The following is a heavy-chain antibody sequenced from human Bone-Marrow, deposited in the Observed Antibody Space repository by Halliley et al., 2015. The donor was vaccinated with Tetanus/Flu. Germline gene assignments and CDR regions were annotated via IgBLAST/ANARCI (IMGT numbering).Heavy chain of an antibody. J-gene: IGHJ6*02. CDR2: ISSSRDYI. Sequence: SSISSSRDYIFYANSVKGRFTVSRDNAKNSLFLQMNSLRAEDTAVYYCARSIMVASTTRGMDVWGQGTTVTVSS. V-gene: IGHV3-21*01. D-gene: IGHD2-8*01. CDR3: ARSIMVASTTRGMDV.